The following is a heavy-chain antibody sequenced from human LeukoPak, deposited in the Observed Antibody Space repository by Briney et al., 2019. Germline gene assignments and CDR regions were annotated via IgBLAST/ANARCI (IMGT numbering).Heavy chain of an antibody. D-gene: IGHD4-17*01. CDR2: ISGSGGST. V-gene: IGHV3-23*01. CDR1: GFTFSSYG. CDR3: AKDVDGDYGDY. Sequence: GGTLRLSCAASGFTFSSYGMSWVRQAPGKGLERVSAISGSGGSTYYADPVKGRFTISRDNSKNTLYLQMNSLRAEDTAVYYCAKDVDGDYGDYWGQGPLVAVSS. J-gene: IGHJ4*02.